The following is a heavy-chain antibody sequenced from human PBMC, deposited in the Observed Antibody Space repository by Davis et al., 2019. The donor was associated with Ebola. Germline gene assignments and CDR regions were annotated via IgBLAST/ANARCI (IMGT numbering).Heavy chain of an antibody. V-gene: IGHV3-23*01. Sequence: PGGSLRLSCAASGFTFSSSGMSWVRQAPGKGLEWVSAISGSGGNTYYTDSVKGRFTISRDNSKNTVDLQMNSLRAEDTAVYYCATGVLRDGYISAGVDSWGQGTLLIVSS. CDR3: ATGVLRDGYISAGVDS. J-gene: IGHJ4*02. D-gene: IGHD5-24*01. CDR2: ISGSGGNT. CDR1: GFTFSSSG.